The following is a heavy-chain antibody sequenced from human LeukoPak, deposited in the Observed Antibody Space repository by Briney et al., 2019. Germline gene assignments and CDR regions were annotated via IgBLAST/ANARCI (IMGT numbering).Heavy chain of an antibody. V-gene: IGHV3-21*04. D-gene: IGHD3-22*01. CDR1: GFTFSSYN. CDR3: AQDAASSGYLWYFES. J-gene: IGHJ1*01. Sequence: GGSLRLSCAASGFTFSSYNMNWVRQAPGKGLEWVSSITSGSSYIYYADSVKGRFTISRGNAKNSLYLQMNSLRAEDTALYYCAQDAASSGYLWYFESWGQGTLVTVSS. CDR2: ITSGSSYI.